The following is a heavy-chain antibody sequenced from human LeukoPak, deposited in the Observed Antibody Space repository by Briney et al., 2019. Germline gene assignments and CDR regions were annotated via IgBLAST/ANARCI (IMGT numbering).Heavy chain of an antibody. J-gene: IGHJ4*02. CDR2: INHSGST. Sequence: SETLSLTCAVYGGSFSGYYWSWIRRPPGKGLEWIGEINHSGSTNYNPSLKSRVTISVDTSKNQFSLKLSSVTAADTAVYYCARGRSRTDYWGQGTLVNVSS. V-gene: IGHV4-34*01. CDR3: ARGRSRTDY. CDR1: GGSFSGYY. D-gene: IGHD1-1*01.